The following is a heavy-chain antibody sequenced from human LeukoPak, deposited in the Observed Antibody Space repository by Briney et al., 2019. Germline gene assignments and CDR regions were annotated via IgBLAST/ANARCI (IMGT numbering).Heavy chain of an antibody. J-gene: IGHJ4*02. D-gene: IGHD6-25*01. CDR1: GGSISTSNHY. CDR3: ARSSGTGTFSY. Sequence: SETLSLTCIVSGGSISTSNHYWGWIRQPPGKGLEWIGSVYYGRSPYFNPSLESRATISVDTSKNHFSLKMSSVTAADTAVYYCARSSGTGTFSYWGQGTLVTVSS. V-gene: IGHV4-39*02. CDR2: VYYGRSP.